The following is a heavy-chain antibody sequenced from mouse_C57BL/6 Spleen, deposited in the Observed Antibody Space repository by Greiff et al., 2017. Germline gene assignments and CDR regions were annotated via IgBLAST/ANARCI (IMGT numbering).Heavy chain of an antibody. J-gene: IGHJ2*01. CDR1: GFNIKDYY. CDR2: IDPEDGET. V-gene: IGHV14-2*01. Sequence: EVMLVESGAELVKPGASVKLSCTASGFNIKDYYMHWVKQRTEQGLEWIGRIDPEDGETKYAPNFQGKATITAHTSSNTAYLQLSSLTSEDTAVYYCARRGDYGSFCYWGQDATLTVSS. D-gene: IGHD1-1*01. CDR3: ARRGDYGSFCY.